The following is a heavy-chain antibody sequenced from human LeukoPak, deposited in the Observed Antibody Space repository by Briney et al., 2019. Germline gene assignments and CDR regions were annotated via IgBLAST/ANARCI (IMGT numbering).Heavy chain of an antibody. J-gene: IGHJ5*02. D-gene: IGHD3-10*01. V-gene: IGHV4-31*03. Sequence: TLSLTCTVSGGSISSGGYYWSWIRQHPGKGLEWIGYIYYSGSTYYNPSLKSRVTISVDTSKNQFSLKLSSVTAADTAVYYCARVILRQTYYYGSGSYYNFWFDPWGQGTLVTVSS. CDR2: IYYSGST. CDR1: GGSISSGGYY. CDR3: ARVILRQTYYYGSGSYYNFWFDP.